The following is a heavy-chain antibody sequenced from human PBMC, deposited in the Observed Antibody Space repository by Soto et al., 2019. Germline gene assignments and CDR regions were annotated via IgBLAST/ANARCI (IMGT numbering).Heavy chain of an antibody. CDR1: GDSISSYC. V-gene: IGHV4-59*01. Sequence: SETLSLTCTVSGDSISSYCWTWIRQPPGKGLEYIGYIYYSGRTYYNPSLKSRVTISVDTSKNQFSLKLSSVTAADTAVYYCARGHLGITTTGTWYDFDYWGQGTLVTVS. J-gene: IGHJ4*02. CDR3: ARGHLGITTTGTWYDFDY. D-gene: IGHD2-15*01. CDR2: IYYSGRT.